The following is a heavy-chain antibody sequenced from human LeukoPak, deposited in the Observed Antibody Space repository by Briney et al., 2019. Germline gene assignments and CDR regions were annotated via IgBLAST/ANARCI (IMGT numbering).Heavy chain of an antibody. Sequence: PGGSLRLSCAASGFTFSSYGMSWVRQAPGKGLEWVSAISGSGSSTYYADSVKGRFTISRDNSKNTLYLQMNSLRAEDTAVYYCAKDGKYCSGGSCPYYYYYYMDVWGKGTTVTVSS. CDR3: AKDGKYCSGGSCPYYYYYYMDV. V-gene: IGHV3-23*01. J-gene: IGHJ6*03. CDR1: GFTFSSYG. CDR2: ISGSGSST. D-gene: IGHD2-15*01.